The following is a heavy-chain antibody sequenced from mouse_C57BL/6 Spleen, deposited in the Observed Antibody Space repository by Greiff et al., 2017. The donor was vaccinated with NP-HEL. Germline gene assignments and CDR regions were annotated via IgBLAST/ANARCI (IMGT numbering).Heavy chain of an antibody. V-gene: IGHV1-82*01. J-gene: IGHJ1*03. D-gene: IGHD1-1*01. CDR1: GYAFSSSW. CDR3: ARFYYYGTHWYFDV. CDR2: IYPGDGDT. Sequence: VQLQQSGPELVKPGASVKISCKASGYAFSSSWMNWVKQRPGQGLEWIGRIYPGDGDTNYNGKFKGKATLTADKSSSTAYMQLSSLTSEDSAVYFCARFYYYGTHWYFDVWGTGTTVTVSS.